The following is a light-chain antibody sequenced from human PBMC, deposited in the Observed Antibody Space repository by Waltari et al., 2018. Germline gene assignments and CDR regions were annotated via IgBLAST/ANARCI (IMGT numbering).Light chain of an antibody. V-gene: IGKV4-1*01. CDR2: WAS. CDR3: QQYYSTPYT. CDR1: QSILFTSNNKNY. J-gene: IGKJ2*01. Sequence: DIMMTQSPDSLAVSPGERATINCQARQSILFTSNNKNYLAWYQQRPGQPPKLLIYWASTRESGVPDRFSGSGSGTDFTLTISSLQSEDVAVYYCQQYYSTPYTFGQGTKLEI.